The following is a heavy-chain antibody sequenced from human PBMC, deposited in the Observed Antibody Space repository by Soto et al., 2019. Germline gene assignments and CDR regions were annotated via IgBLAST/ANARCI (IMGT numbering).Heavy chain of an antibody. J-gene: IGHJ5*01. CDR1: GDTSTSYY. V-gene: IGHV4-59*01. D-gene: IGHD3-22*01. Sequence: SETLSLTCTVSGDTSTSYYWGWIRQAPGKGLEWIGHIHNSVTSTHNPSLNGRVTISIDMSKKQFSLKLTSLPSADTAVYYCARDFYDSVGYTWFDSWSQGTAGTVS. CDR3: ARDFYDSVGYTWFDS. CDR2: IHNSVTS.